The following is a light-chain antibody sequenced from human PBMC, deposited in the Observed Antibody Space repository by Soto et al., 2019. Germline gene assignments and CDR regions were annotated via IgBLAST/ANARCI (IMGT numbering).Light chain of an antibody. CDR1: SSDVGGYNY. CDR2: DVS. Sequence: QSALTQPASVSGSPGQSITISCTGTSSDVGGYNYVSWYQQHPGKAPKLMIYDVSNRPSGVSNRFSGSKSGNTASLTISGLQAEDEADYYCSSYTSSSTVGSGGGTKLTVL. CDR3: SSYTSSSTVG. V-gene: IGLV2-14*01. J-gene: IGLJ2*01.